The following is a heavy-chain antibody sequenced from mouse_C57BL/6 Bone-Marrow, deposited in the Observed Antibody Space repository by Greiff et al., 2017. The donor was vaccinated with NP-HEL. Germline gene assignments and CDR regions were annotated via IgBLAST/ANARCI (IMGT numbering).Heavy chain of an antibody. CDR2: IYPGSGNT. J-gene: IGHJ3*01. CDR3: ASAHWTGGFAY. D-gene: IGHD1-3*01. V-gene: IGHV1-66*01. Sequence: QVQLKESGPELVKPGASVKISCKASGYSFTSYYIHWVKQRPGQGLEWIGWIYPGSGNTKYNEKFKGKATLTADTSSSTAYMQLSSLTSEDSAVYYCASAHWTGGFAYWGQGTLVTVSA. CDR1: GYSFTSYY.